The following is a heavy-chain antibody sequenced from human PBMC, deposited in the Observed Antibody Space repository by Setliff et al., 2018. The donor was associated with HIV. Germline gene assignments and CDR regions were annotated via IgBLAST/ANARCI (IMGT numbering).Heavy chain of an antibody. D-gene: IGHD3-9*01. J-gene: IGHJ4*02. CDR1: GYSLITYW. CDR3: AGGPILTGHR. Sequence: PGESLKISCKGSGYSLITYWIGWVRQRPGKGLEWMGIMNPDGSNTRYSPSFQGQVTISADKSISTAYLQWSSLKASDTAMYYCAGGPILTGHRWGQGTLVTVSS. CDR2: MNPDGSNT. V-gene: IGHV5-51*01.